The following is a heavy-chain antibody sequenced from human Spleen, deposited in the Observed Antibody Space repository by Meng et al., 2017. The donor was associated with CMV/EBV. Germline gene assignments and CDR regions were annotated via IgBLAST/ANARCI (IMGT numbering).Heavy chain of an antibody. CDR3: AREGGLDY. V-gene: IGHV3-30-3*01. CDR2: ISYDGSNK. J-gene: IGHJ4*02. Sequence: VWLVESGGSVVHPWRSLRLSCAASVFTFSSYAMHWVRQAPGKGLEWVAVISYDGSNKYYADSVKGRFTISRDNSKNTLYLQMNSLRAEDTAVYYCAREGGLDYWGQGTLVTVSS. CDR1: VFTFSSYA. D-gene: IGHD2-15*01.